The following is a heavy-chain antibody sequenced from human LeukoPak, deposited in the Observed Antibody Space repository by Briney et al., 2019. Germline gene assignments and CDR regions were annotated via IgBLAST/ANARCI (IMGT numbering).Heavy chain of an antibody. J-gene: IGHJ1*01. Sequence: ASVKVSCKASGYTFNSYYMHWVRQAPGQGLEWMGIINPSGGSTSYAQKFQGRVTMTRGTSTSTVYMELSSLGSEDTAVYYCASGDYYDSSGYYGNEYFLHWGQGTLVTVSS. V-gene: IGHV1-46*02. CDR3: ASGDYYDSSGYYGNEYFLH. CDR1: GYTFNSYY. CDR2: INPSGGST. D-gene: IGHD3-22*01.